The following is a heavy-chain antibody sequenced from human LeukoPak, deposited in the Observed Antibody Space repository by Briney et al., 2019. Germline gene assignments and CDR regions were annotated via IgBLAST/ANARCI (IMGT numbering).Heavy chain of an antibody. J-gene: IGHJ4*02. CDR3: ARTSTYYYDSSGYYRDNDYFDY. CDR1: GYSFADYY. Sequence: ASVKVSCKASGYSFADYYMHWVRQAPGQGLEWMGWINPNSGGTNYAQKFQGRVTMTRDTSISTAYMELSRLRSDDTAVYYCARTSTYYYDSSGYYRDNDYFDYWGQGTLVTVSS. V-gene: IGHV1-2*02. CDR2: INPNSGGT. D-gene: IGHD3-22*01.